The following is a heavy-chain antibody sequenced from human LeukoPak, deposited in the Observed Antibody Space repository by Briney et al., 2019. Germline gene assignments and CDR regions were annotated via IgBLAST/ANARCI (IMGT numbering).Heavy chain of an antibody. J-gene: IGHJ4*02. CDR1: GGSFSGYY. V-gene: IGHV4-4*07. CDR2: MHTSGNT. CDR3: AREGGQERYFDC. Sequence: SETLSLTCAVYGGSFSGYYWSWIRQPAGKGLEWIGRMHTSGNTNYSPSLKSRITISVDTSKNQFSLKLSSVTAADTAVYYCAREGGQERYFDCWGQGTLVTVSS.